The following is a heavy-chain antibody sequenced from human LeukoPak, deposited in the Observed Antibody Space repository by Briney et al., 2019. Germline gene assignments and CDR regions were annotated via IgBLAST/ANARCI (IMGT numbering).Heavy chain of an antibody. CDR3: ARGPYGTGSYFDF. CDR1: GSTFSSYD. Sequence: WASVKVSCRASGSTFSSYDINWVRQATGQGLEWMGWMNPNSGDTGYTQRFQGRVTMTRDTSISTAYMELSSLRSEDTAVYYCARGPYGTGSYFDFWGQGTLVTVSS. V-gene: IGHV1-8*02. D-gene: IGHD3-10*01. CDR2: MNPNSGDT. J-gene: IGHJ4*02.